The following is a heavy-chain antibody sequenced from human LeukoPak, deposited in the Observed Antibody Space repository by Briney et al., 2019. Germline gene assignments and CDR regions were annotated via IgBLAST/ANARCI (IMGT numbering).Heavy chain of an antibody. Sequence: GGSLRLSCAASGFTFSSYSMNWVRQAPGKGLEWVSSISSSSSYIYYADSVEGRFTISRDNAKNSLYLQMNSLRAEDTAVYYCARGLDYYYDSSGTIDYWGQGTLVTVSS. CDR1: GFTFSSYS. V-gene: IGHV3-21*01. J-gene: IGHJ4*02. CDR3: ARGLDYYYDSSGTIDY. CDR2: ISSSSSYI. D-gene: IGHD3-22*01.